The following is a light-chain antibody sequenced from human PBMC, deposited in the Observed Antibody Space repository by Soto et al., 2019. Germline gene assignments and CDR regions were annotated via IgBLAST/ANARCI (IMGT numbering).Light chain of an antibody. CDR1: QSVSSN. CDR2: GAS. CDR3: QQYNNWPMYT. V-gene: IGKV3-15*01. J-gene: IGKJ2*01. Sequence: EIVMTQSPATLSVSPGERATLYCRASQSVSSNLAWYQQKPGQAPRLLIYGASTRATGIPARFSGSGSGTEFTLTISSLPSEDFAVYYCQQYNNWPMYTFGQGTRLEIK.